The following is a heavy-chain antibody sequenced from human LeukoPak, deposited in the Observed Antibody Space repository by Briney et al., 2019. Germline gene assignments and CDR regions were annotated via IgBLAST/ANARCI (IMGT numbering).Heavy chain of an antibody. CDR2: IKSKTDGGTT. D-gene: IGHD3-22*01. Sequence: GGSLRLSCAASGFTFSNAWMSWVRQAPGKGLEWVGRIKSKTDGGTTDYAAPVKGRFTISRDDSKNTLYLQMNSLKTEDTAVYYCTTGAYYYYDSSGYYSDYWGQGTLVTVSS. J-gene: IGHJ4*02. CDR1: GFTFSNAW. V-gene: IGHV3-15*01. CDR3: TTGAYYYYDSSGYYSDY.